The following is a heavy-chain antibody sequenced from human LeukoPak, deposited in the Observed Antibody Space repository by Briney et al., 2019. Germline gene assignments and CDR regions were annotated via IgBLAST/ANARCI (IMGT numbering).Heavy chain of an antibody. CDR2: INPSGGST. V-gene: IGHV1-46*01. D-gene: IGHD4-23*01. Sequence: ASVKVSCKASGYTFTSYYMHWVRQAPGQGLEWMGIINPSGGSTSYAQKFQGGVTMTRDTSTSTVYMELSSLRSEDTAVYYCAKMSGGNPVLDYWGQGTLVTVSS. CDR1: GYTFTSYY. J-gene: IGHJ4*02. CDR3: AKMSGGNPVLDY.